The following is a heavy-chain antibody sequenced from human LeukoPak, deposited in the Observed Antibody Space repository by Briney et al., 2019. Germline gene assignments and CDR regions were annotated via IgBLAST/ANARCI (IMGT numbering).Heavy chain of an antibody. CDR3: ALGRSQLRYFDWLFWSY. CDR1: GYIFTSYW. V-gene: IGHV5-10-1*01. D-gene: IGHD3-9*01. J-gene: IGHJ4*02. Sequence: GESLMICCKCSGYIFTSYWISCLRQMPGKGLEWRGRIDPSDAYTNYSPSFQGHVTISADKSISTAYLQWSSLKASDPAMYYCALGRSQLRYFDWLFWSYWGRGPLVTVSS. CDR2: IDPSDAYT.